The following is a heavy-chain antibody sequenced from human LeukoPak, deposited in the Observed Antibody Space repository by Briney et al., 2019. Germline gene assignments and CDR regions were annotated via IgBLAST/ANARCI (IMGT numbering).Heavy chain of an antibody. D-gene: IGHD2-2*01. CDR3: ARRYCSSTSCVNWFDS. CDR2: INGDGSST. Sequence: GGSLRLSCAASGFTFSSYWMHWVRQAPGKGLVWVSRINGDGSSTSYADSVKGRFTISRDNAKNTLYLQMNSLRADDTAVYYCARRYCSSTSCVNWFDSWGQGTLVTVSS. V-gene: IGHV3-74*01. CDR1: GFTFSSYW. J-gene: IGHJ5*01.